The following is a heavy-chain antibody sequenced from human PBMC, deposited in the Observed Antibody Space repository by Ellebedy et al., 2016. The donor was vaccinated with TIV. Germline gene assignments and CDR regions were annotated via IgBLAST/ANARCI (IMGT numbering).Heavy chain of an antibody. CDR2: IYHSGST. D-gene: IGHD2-21*02. J-gene: IGHJ6*02. CDR1: GDSIASSNW. V-gene: IGHV4-4*02. CDR3: ARDLKKTAPQVSYYYYAMDV. Sequence: SETLSLXCTVSGDSIASSNWWTWVRQSPEKGLEWIGEIYHSGSTNYNPSLRSRVTISVDKSMNHFSLRLASVTAADTAVYYCARDLKKTAPQVSYYYYAMDVWGQGTTVTVSS.